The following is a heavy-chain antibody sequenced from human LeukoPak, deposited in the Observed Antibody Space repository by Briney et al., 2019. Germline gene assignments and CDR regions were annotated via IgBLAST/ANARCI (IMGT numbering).Heavy chain of an antibody. CDR2: IYYSGST. D-gene: IGHD2-2*01. J-gene: IGHJ3*02. V-gene: IGHV4-30-4*01. CDR1: GGSISSGDYH. CDR3: ARLLPATVDAFDI. Sequence: SETLSLTCTVSGGSISSGDYHWSWIRQPPGKGLEWIGYIYYSGSTYYNPSLKSRVTISVDTSKNQFSLKLSSVTAADTAVYYCARLLPATVDAFDIWGQGTMVTVSS.